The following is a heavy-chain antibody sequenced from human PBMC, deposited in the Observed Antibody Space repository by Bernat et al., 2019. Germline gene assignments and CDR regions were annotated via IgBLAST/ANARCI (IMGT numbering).Heavy chain of an antibody. CDR3: ARGGGRQVDDAFDI. CDR2: IYYSGST. Sequence: QVQLQESGPGLVKPSETLSLTCTVSGGSISSYYWSWIRQPPGKGLEWIGYIYYSGSTNYNPSLKSRVTISVDTSKNQFSLKLSSVTAADTAVYYCARGGGRQVDDAFDIWGQGTMVTVSS. D-gene: IGHD3-16*01. V-gene: IGHV4-59*01. CDR1: GGSISSYY. J-gene: IGHJ3*02.